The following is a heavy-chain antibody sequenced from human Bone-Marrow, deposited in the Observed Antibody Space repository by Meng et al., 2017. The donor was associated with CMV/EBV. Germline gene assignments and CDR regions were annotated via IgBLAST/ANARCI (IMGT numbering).Heavy chain of an antibody. D-gene: IGHD2-2*02. Sequence: SETLSLTCTVSGGSVSSGSYYWSWIRQPPGKGLEWIGYIYYSGSTYYNPSLKSRVTISVDTSKNQFSLKLSSVTAADTAVYYCARHCSSTSCYTDYFDYWGQGTLVTVSS. CDR1: GGSVSSGSYY. V-gene: IGHV4-61*01. J-gene: IGHJ4*02. CDR2: IYYSGST. CDR3: ARHCSSTSCYTDYFDY.